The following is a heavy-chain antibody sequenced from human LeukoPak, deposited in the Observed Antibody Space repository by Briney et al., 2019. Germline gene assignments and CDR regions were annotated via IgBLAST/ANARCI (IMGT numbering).Heavy chain of an antibody. CDR3: ARAAPSYYYYMDV. CDR2: ISSSSSYI. Sequence: GGSLRLSCAASGFTFSSYSMNWVRQAPGKGLEWVSSISSSSSYIYYADSVKGRFTISRDNSKNTLYLQMNSLRAEDTAVYYCARAAPSYYYYMDVWGKGTTVTVSS. J-gene: IGHJ6*03. V-gene: IGHV3-21*04. CDR1: GFTFSSYS.